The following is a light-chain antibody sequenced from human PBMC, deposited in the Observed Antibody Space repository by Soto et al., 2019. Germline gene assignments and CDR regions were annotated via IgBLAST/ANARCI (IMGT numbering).Light chain of an antibody. CDR2: GAS. V-gene: IGKV3D-15*01. J-gene: IGKJ4*01. CDR1: QSVSSN. CDR3: QQYNNWPLT. Sequence: EIVMTQSPATLSVSPGERATLSCRASQSVSSNLAWSQQKPGQAPRLLIYGASTRATGIPARFSGSGSGTEFPLTISSLQSEDFAVYYCQQYNNWPLTFAGGTKVEIK.